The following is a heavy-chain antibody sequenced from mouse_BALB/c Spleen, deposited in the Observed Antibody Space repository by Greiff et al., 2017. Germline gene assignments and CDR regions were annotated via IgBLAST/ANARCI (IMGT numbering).Heavy chain of an antibody. D-gene: IGHD2-14*01. J-gene: IGHJ4*01. CDR1: GFSLTSYG. Sequence: VKLVESGPGLVAPSQSLSITCTVSGFSLTSYGVHWVRQPPGKGLEWLGVIWAGGSTNYNSALMSRLSISKDNSKSQVFLKMNSLQTDDTAMYYCARDYRYDRGGYAMDYWGQGTSVTVSS. CDR2: IWAGGST. V-gene: IGHV2-9*02. CDR3: ARDYRYDRGGYAMDY.